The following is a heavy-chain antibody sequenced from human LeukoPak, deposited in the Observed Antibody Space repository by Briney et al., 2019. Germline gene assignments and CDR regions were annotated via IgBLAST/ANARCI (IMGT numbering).Heavy chain of an antibody. CDR3: ATDQLVGAPPYYYDYGMDV. V-gene: IGHV1-24*01. CDR2: FDPEDGET. Sequence: ASVKVSCKVSGYTLTELSMHWVRQAPGKGLEWMGGFDPEDGETIYAQKFQGRVTMTEDTSTDTAYMELSSLRSEDTAVYYCATDQLVGAPPYYYDYGMDVWGQGNPGHRLL. CDR1: GYTLTELS. D-gene: IGHD1-26*01. J-gene: IGHJ6*02.